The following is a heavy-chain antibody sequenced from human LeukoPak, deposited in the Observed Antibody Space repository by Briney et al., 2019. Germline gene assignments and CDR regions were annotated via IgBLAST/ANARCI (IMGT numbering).Heavy chain of an antibody. V-gene: IGHV3-33*01. Sequence: GRSLRLPCAASGFTFSSYGMHWVRQAPGKGLEWVAVIWYDGSNKYYADSVKGRFTISRDNSKNTLYLQMNSLRAEDTAVYYCARSPTSRGAFDIWGQGTMVTVSS. CDR3: ARSPTSRGAFDI. J-gene: IGHJ3*02. D-gene: IGHD3-10*01. CDR2: IWYDGSNK. CDR1: GFTFSSYG.